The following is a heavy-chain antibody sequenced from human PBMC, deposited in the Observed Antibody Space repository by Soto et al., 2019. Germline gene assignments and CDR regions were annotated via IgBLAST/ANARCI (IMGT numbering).Heavy chain of an antibody. CDR3: ARDHQGDILTGYYSYYFDY. J-gene: IGHJ4*02. D-gene: IGHD3-9*01. Sequence: ASVKVSCKASGYTFTSYGISWVRQGPGQGLEWMGWMSAYDGNTNYAQKLQGRVTMTTDTSTSTAYMELRSLRSDDTAVYYCARDHQGDILTGYYSYYFDYWGQGTLVTVSS. V-gene: IGHV1-18*01. CDR2: MSAYDGNT. CDR1: GYTFTSYG.